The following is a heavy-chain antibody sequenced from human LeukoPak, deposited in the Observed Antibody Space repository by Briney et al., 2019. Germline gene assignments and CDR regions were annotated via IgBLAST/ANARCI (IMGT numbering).Heavy chain of an antibody. J-gene: IGHJ4*02. D-gene: IGHD6-19*01. CDR3: AKGGIAVATRYYFDY. V-gene: IGHV3-23*01. Sequence: GGSLRLSCAASGFTFSSYAMSWVRQAPGKGLEGVSAISGSGGSTYYADSVKGRFTISRDNSKNTLYLQMNSLRAEDTAVYYCAKGGIAVATRYYFDYWGQGTLVTVSS. CDR2: ISGSGGST. CDR1: GFTFSSYA.